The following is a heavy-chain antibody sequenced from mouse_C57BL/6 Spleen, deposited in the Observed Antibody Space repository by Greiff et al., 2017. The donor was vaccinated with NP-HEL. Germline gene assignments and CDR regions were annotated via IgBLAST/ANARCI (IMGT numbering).Heavy chain of an antibody. CDR1: GYTFTSYW. V-gene: IGHV1-50*01. J-gene: IGHJ3*01. D-gene: IGHD2-4*01. CDR3: ARDYDYDVGFAY. Sequence: QVQLKQPGAELVKPGASVKLSCKASGYTFTSYWMQWVKQRPGQGLEWIGEIDPSDSYTNYNQKFKGKATLTVDTSSSPAYMQLSSLTSEDSAVYYCARDYDYDVGFAYWGQGTLVTVSA. CDR2: IDPSDSYT.